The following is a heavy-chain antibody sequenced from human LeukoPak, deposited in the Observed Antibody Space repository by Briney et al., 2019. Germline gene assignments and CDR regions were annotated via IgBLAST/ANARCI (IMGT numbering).Heavy chain of an antibody. J-gene: IGHJ3*02. D-gene: IGHD3-16*01. CDR2: IYYSGST. V-gene: IGHV4-39*07. CDR1: GGSISSSSYY. CDR3: ARPSAPKGGAFDI. Sequence: SETLSLTCTVSGGSISSSSYYWGWIRQPPGKGLEWIGSIYYSGSTNYNPSLKSRVTISVDTSKNQFSLKLSSVTAADTAVYYCARPSAPKGGAFDIWGQGTMVTVSS.